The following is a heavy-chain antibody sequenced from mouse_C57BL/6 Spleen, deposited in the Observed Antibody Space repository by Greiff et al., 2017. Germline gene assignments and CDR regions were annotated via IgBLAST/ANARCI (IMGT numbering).Heavy chain of an antibody. CDR3: ARRGDGHFDY. D-gene: IGHD2-3*01. V-gene: IGHV1-59*01. Sequence: QVQLQQPGAELVRPGTSVKLSCKASGYTFTSYWMHWVKQRPGQGLEWIGVIDPSDSYTNYNQKFKGKATLTVDTSSSTAYMQLSSLTSEDSAVYYCARRGDGHFDYWGQGTTLTVSS. CDR2: IDPSDSYT. CDR1: GYTFTSYW. J-gene: IGHJ2*01.